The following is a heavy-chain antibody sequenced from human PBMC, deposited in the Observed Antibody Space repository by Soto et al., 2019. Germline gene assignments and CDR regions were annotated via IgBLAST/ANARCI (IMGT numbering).Heavy chain of an antibody. Sequence: QVQLQESGPGLVKPSETLSLTCTVSGGSIDGYNCAWIRQPPGKALEWVGYVYYNGGSSYKPSLKTXVXXSLATVKRHYSLQLRAATAADSAVYYCARQGIGSLHGPGAVWGRWTTVTVSS. D-gene: IGHD3-10*01. CDR2: VYYNGGS. CDR1: GGSIDGYN. CDR3: ARQGIGSLHGPGAV. J-gene: IGHJ6*02. V-gene: IGHV4-59*08.